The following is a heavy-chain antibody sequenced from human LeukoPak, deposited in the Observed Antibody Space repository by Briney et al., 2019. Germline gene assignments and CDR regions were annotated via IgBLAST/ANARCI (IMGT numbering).Heavy chain of an antibody. D-gene: IGHD6-13*01. Sequence: SETLSLTCAVYGRSFSGYYWSWIRQPPGKGLEWIGEINHSGSTNYNPSLKSRVTISVDTSKNQFSLKLSSVTAADTAVYYCARGKIAAAATPGNYFDYWGQGTLVTVSS. CDR1: GRSFSGYY. CDR2: INHSGST. CDR3: ARGKIAAAATPGNYFDY. V-gene: IGHV4-34*01. J-gene: IGHJ4*02.